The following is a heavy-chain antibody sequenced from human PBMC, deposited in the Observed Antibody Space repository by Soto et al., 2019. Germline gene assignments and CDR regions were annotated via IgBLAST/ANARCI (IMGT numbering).Heavy chain of an antibody. CDR1: GGSISSSSYY. Sequence: SETLSLTCTVSGGSISSSSYYWGWIRQPPGKGLEWIGSIYYSGSTYYNPSLKSRVTISADTSKNQFSLKLSSVTAADTAVYYCARPLYSSGWYIDYWGQGTLVTVSS. V-gene: IGHV4-39*01. CDR2: IYYSGST. D-gene: IGHD6-19*01. J-gene: IGHJ4*02. CDR3: ARPLYSSGWYIDY.